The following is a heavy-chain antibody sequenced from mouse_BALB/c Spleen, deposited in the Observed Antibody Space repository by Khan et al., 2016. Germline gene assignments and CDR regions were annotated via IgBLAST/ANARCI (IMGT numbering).Heavy chain of an antibody. CDR1: GFSFTSSG. D-gene: IGHD1-1*01. J-gene: IGHJ2*01. CDR2: IWSDGST. CDR3: ARHAYGSSYFDY. Sequence: QVQLKESGPGLVAPSQSLSLTCTISGFSFTSSGVHWVRQPPGKGLEWLVVIWSDGSTTYNSALKSRLSISQDTSKSQVFLKMNSLQTDDTARYYGARHAYGSSYFDYWGQGTTLTVSS. V-gene: IGHV2-6-1*01.